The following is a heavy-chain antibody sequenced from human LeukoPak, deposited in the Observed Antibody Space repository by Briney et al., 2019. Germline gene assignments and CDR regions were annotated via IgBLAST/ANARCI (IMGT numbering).Heavy chain of an antibody. Sequence: PGGSLRLSCAASAFTFSDYWMTWVRQAPGKGLERVANIKEDGSEKYYVDSVKGRFTISRDNAKNSLYLQMNSLRAEDTAVYYCAKDQVDFWSPVSVPDYWGQGTLVTVSS. CDR3: AKDQVDFWSPVSVPDY. J-gene: IGHJ4*02. D-gene: IGHD3-3*01. CDR1: AFTFSDYW. V-gene: IGHV3-7*01. CDR2: IKEDGSEK.